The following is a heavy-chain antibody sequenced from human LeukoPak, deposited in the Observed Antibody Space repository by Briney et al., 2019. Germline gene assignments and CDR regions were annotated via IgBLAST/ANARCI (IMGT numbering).Heavy chain of an antibody. V-gene: IGHV3-48*03. CDR2: IGSSGNTI. Sequence: PGGSLRLSCAASGFTFSNYAMNWVRQAPGKGLEWVSYIGSSGNTIYYADSVKGRFTISRDNAKNSLYLQMNSLRAEDTAVYYCARSAGTWFDPWGQGTLVTVSS. J-gene: IGHJ5*02. CDR3: ARSAGTWFDP. D-gene: IGHD1-1*01. CDR1: GFTFSNYA.